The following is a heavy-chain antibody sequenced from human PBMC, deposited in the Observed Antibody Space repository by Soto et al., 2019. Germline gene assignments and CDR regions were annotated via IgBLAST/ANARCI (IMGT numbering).Heavy chain of an antibody. D-gene: IGHD3-9*01. V-gene: IGHV3-9*01. CDR1: GFTFDDYA. J-gene: IGHJ4*02. CDR3: AKDLRYFDWLPHGGFDY. Sequence: EVQLVESGGGLVQPGRSLRLSCAASGFTFDDYAMHWVRQAPGKGLEWVSGISWNSGSINYADSVKGRFTISRDNAKNSLYLQMNSLRAEDTALYYCAKDLRYFDWLPHGGFDYWGQGTLVPVSS. CDR2: ISWNSGSI.